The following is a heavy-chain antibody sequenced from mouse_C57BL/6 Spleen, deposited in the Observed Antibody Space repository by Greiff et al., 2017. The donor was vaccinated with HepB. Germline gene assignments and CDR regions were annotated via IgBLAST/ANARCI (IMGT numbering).Heavy chain of an antibody. CDR1: GYSFTGYY. V-gene: IGHV1-42*01. CDR3: ASGDDYDGAMDY. D-gene: IGHD2-4*01. CDR2: INPSTGGT. Sequence: EVQLQQSGPELVKPGASVKISCKASGYSFTGYYMNWVKQSPEKSLEWIGEINPSTGGTTYNQKFKAKATLTVDKSSSTAYMQLKSLTSEDSAVYYCASGDDYDGAMDYWGQGTSVTVSS. J-gene: IGHJ4*01.